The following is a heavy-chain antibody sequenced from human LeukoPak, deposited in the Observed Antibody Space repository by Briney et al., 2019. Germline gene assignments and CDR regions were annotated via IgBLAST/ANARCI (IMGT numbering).Heavy chain of an antibody. CDR1: GFIFSDYE. J-gene: IGHJ4*02. CDR3: ARDGYDSSGYYTSLYFDY. D-gene: IGHD3-22*01. Sequence: PGGSLRLSCAASGFIFSDYEMNWVRQAPGRGLEWLSYISGSGGTIWDADSVRGRFTISRDNAQNSLYLQMNSLRAEDTAVYYCARDGYDSSGYYTSLYFDYWGLGTLVTVPS. CDR2: ISGSGGTI. V-gene: IGHV3-48*03.